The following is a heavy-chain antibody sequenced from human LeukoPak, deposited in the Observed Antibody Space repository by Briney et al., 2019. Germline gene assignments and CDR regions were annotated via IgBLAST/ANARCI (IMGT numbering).Heavy chain of an antibody. Sequence: GGSLRLSCAASGFTFSSYEMNWVRQAPGKGREWVSYISSSGSTIYYADSVKGRFTISRDNAKNSLYLQMNSLRAEDTAVYYCARDSVYGDPGADYWGQGTLVTVSS. CDR3: ARDSVYGDPGADY. V-gene: IGHV3-48*03. CDR2: ISSSGSTI. D-gene: IGHD4-17*01. CDR1: GFTFSSYE. J-gene: IGHJ4*02.